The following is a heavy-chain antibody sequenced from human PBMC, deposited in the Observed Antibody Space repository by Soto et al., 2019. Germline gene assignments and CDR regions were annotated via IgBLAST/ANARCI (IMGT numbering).Heavy chain of an antibody. V-gene: IGHV4-59*01. D-gene: IGHD6-13*01. Sequence: SETLSLTCAVYGGSFISYYWSWIRQTPGKGLEWIGYIYYSGSTNYNPSLKSRVTISVDTSKNQFSLKLSSVTAADTAVYYCARVRAAAGAGRYYFDYWGKGTLVTVSS. J-gene: IGHJ4*02. CDR1: GGSFISYY. CDR2: IYYSGST. CDR3: ARVRAAAGAGRYYFDY.